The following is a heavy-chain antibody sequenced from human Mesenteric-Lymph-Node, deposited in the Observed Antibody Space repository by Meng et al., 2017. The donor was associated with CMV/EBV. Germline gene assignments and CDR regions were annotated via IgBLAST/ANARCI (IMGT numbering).Heavy chain of an antibody. D-gene: IGHD3-10*01. Sequence: ASVKVSCKASGYTFTGYYIHWVRQAPGQGLEWMGWIYPNTGDTNYAQKFQDRVTLTRDTSFSTAYMELSRLTSDDTAVYYCARSVIRGVIPHFYYGMDVWGQGTTVTVSS. CDR2: IYPNTGDT. V-gene: IGHV1-2*02. J-gene: IGHJ6*02. CDR1: GYTFTGYY. CDR3: ARSVIRGVIPHFYYGMDV.